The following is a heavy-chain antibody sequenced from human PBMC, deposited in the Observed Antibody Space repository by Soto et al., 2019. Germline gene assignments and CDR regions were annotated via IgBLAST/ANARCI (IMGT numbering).Heavy chain of an antibody. CDR1: GGSFSGYY. CDR2: INHSGST. CDR3: ARRSKYNWFDP. J-gene: IGHJ5*02. Sequence: SETLSLTCAVYGGSFSGYYWSWIRQPPEKGLEWIGEINHSGSTNYNPSLKSRVTISVDTSKNQFSLKLSSVTAADTAVYYCARRSKYNWFDPWGQGTLVTVSS. V-gene: IGHV4-34*01.